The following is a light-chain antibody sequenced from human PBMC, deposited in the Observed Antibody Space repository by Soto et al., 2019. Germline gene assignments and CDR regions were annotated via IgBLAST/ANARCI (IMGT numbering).Light chain of an antibody. Sequence: EVVLTQSPGTLSLSPGERATLSCRASQSVSNNYFAWYQQKPGQAPMLLIFGSSDRATGIPDRFSGSGSGTDFTLTISRLEPEDVAVYYCQQYGTSPPYTFGQGTKLEIK. CDR2: GSS. V-gene: IGKV3-20*01. J-gene: IGKJ2*01. CDR1: QSVSNNY. CDR3: QQYGTSPPYT.